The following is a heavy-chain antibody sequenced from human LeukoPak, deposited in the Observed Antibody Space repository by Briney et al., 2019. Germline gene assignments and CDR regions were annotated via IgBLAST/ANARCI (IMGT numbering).Heavy chain of an antibody. CDR3: AHRPPDPLDYYDSSGYHH. D-gene: IGHD3-22*01. J-gene: IGHJ5*02. CDR1: GFSLSTSGVG. V-gene: IGHV2-5*02. Sequence: SGPTLVKPTQTLTLTCTFSGFSLSTSGVGVGWIRRPPGKALEWLALIYWDDDKRYSPSLKSRLTITKDTSKNQVVLTMTNMDPVDTATYYCAHRPPDPLDYYDSSGYHHWGQGTLVTVSS. CDR2: IYWDDDK.